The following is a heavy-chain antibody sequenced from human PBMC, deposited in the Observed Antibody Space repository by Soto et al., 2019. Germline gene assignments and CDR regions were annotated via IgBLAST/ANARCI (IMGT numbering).Heavy chain of an antibody. D-gene: IGHD2-2*01. Sequence: QVQLVQSGAEVKKPVASVKVSCKASGYTFTSYDINWVRQATGQGLEWMGWMNPNSGNTGYAQKFQGRGTMTRNTSVCTAYMELRSLRSEDTAVYYCARGGYCSSTRCYGGYYYYGMDVWGQGTTVTVSS. CDR2: MNPNSGNT. CDR3: ARGGYCSSTRCYGGYYYYGMDV. J-gene: IGHJ6*02. CDR1: GYTFTSYD. V-gene: IGHV1-8*01.